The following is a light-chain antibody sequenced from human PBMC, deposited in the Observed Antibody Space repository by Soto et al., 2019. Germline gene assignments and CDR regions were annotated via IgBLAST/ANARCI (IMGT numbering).Light chain of an antibody. CDR3: HHYGSSLWT. V-gene: IGKV3-20*01. Sequence: SQSPAALSVSPGERATLSCRASENVLSYLAWYQQKPGQPPRLLISGAATRATDIPARFSGSGSGTDFTLTISRLEPEDFVVYYCHHYGSSLWTFGQGTKVDIK. CDR1: ENVLSY. J-gene: IGKJ1*01. CDR2: GAA.